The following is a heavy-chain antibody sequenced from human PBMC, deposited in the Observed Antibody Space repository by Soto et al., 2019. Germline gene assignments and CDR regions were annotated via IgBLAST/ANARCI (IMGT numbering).Heavy chain of an antibody. CDR1: GGSISSGGYY. D-gene: IGHD3-16*01. Sequence: QVQLQESGPGLVKPSQTLSLTCTVSGGSISSGGYYWSWIRQHPGKGLEWIGYIYYSGSTYYNPYLKRRVTISADTSKNQFPLKLSSGTAADTAVYYCARVGGINRFDPWGQGTLVTVSS. CDR2: IYYSGST. J-gene: IGHJ5*02. V-gene: IGHV4-31*03. CDR3: ARVGGINRFDP.